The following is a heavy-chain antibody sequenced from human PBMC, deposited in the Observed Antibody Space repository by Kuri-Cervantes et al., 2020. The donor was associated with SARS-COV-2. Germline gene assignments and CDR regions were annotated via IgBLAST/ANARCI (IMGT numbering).Heavy chain of an antibody. J-gene: IGHJ4*02. CDR2: ISGSGGST. D-gene: IGHD5-18*01. CDR1: GFTFSSYA. CDR3: ASERGYSYGTFDY. V-gene: IGHV3-23*01. Sequence: GGSLRLSCAASGFTFSSYAMSWVRQAPGKGLEWVSAISGSGGSTYYADSVKGRFTISRDNAKNSLYLQMNSLRAEDTAVYYCASERGYSYGTFDYWGQGTLVTVSS.